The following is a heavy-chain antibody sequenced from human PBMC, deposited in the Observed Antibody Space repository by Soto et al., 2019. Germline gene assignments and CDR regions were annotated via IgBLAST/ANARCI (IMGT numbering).Heavy chain of an antibody. D-gene: IGHD6-19*01. J-gene: IGHJ4*02. V-gene: IGHV1-3*05. CDR3: ARAVAVPADFDY. CDR2: INAGNGNT. Sequence: QVQLVQSGAEEKKPGASVKVSCKASGYTFTGYAMHWVRQAPGQRLEWMGWINAGNGNTKYSQKFQGRVTITRDTSASTTYMELSGLGSEDTAVYYCARAVAVPADFDYWGQGTLVTVSS. CDR1: GYTFTGYA.